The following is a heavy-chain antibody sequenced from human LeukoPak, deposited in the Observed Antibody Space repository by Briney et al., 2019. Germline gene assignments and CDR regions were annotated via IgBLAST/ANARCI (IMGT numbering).Heavy chain of an antibody. V-gene: IGHV3-21*01. CDR3: ARDQASNFDY. J-gene: IGHJ4*02. Sequence: GGSLRLSCAASGFIFSSYIMNWVRQAPGKGLEWVSSISSSSSYIYYADSVKGRFTISRDNAKNSLYLQMNSLRAEDTAVYYCARDQASNFDYWGQGTMVTVSS. CDR2: ISSSSSYI. CDR1: GFIFSSYI.